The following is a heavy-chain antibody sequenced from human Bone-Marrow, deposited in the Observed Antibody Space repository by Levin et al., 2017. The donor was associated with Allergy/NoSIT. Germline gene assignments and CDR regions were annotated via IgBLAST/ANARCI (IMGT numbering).Heavy chain of an antibody. CDR1: GFSFDRHS. CDR3: AKDRPQATDYYDSSGSLDY. J-gene: IGHJ4*02. V-gene: IGHV3-30-3*01. D-gene: IGHD3-22*01. CDR2: IFFDGSEK. Sequence: GESLKISCADSGFSFDRHSMHWVRQAPGKGLEWVANIFFDGSEKYYADSVKGRFTISRDNAKNTLYLQMNRLRAEDTAIYYCAKDRPQATDYYDSSGSLDYWGQGTLVTVSS.